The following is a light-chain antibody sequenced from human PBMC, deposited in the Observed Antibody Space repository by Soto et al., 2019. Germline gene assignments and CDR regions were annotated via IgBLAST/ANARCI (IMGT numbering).Light chain of an antibody. Sequence: QSVLTQPPSASGTPGQRVTISCSGSSSNIGSNYVYWYQQLPGSAPELLIYRNDQRPSGVPDRFSASKSGTAASLAISGLRSEDEADYHCAAWDDSLSAVVFGGGTKLTVL. J-gene: IGLJ2*01. CDR3: AAWDDSLSAVV. V-gene: IGLV1-47*01. CDR1: SSNIGSNY. CDR2: RND.